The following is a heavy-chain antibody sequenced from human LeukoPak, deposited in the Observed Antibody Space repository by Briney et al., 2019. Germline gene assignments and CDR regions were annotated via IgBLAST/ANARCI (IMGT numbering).Heavy chain of an antibody. CDR2: ISGSGGST. D-gene: IGHD2-2*02. J-gene: IGHJ4*02. CDR1: GFTFSSYA. V-gene: IGHV3-23*01. CDR3: AKVIVVVPAAIPYFDY. Sequence: GGSLRLSCAASGFTFSSYAMSWVRQAPGKGLKWVSAISGSGGSTYYADSVKGRFTISRDNSKNTLYLQMNSLRAEDTAVYYCAKVIVVVPAAIPYFDYWGQGTLVTVSS.